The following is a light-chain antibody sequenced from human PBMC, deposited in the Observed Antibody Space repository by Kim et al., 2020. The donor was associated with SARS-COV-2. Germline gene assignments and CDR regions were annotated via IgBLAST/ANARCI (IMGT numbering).Light chain of an antibody. CDR3: QQYGSSPMYT. CDR2: GAS. J-gene: IGKJ2*01. CDR1: QSVSSSY. V-gene: IGKV3-20*01. Sequence: SPGERATLSCRASQSVSSSYLAWYQQKPGQAPRLLIYGASSRATGIPDRFSGSGSGTDFTLTISRLEPEDFAVYYCQQYGSSPMYTFGQWTKLEIK.